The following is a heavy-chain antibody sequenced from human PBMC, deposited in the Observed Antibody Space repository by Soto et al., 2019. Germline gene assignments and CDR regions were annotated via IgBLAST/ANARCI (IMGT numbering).Heavy chain of an antibody. CDR2: ITTYNGDT. D-gene: IGHD2-15*01. CDR1: GYSFTGYG. V-gene: IGHV1-18*04. Sequence: QVQLVQSGAEVKKPGASVKVSCKASGYSFTGYGINWVRQAPGQGLQWLGRITTYNGDTNYAQNFQGRVTMTTDTSTSTTYMELRSLSSDETAVYFCARGRGYRLLPVVDDAVDVWGQWTLVNVSS. CDR3: ARGRGYRLLPVVDDAVDV. J-gene: IGHJ3*01.